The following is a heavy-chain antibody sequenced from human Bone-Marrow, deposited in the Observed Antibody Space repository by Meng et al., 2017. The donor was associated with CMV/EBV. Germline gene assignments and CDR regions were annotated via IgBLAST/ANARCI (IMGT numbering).Heavy chain of an antibody. Sequence: ASVKVSCKASGYTFTSYDINWVRQATGQGLEWMGWMNPNSGNRGYAQKFQGRVTITRNTSISTAYMELSSLRSEDTAVYYCARSRGRYGRYGSGSMRLAQYYYGMDVWGQGTTVTVSS. D-gene: IGHD3-10*01. CDR1: GYTFTSYD. J-gene: IGHJ6*02. CDR2: MNPNSGNR. CDR3: ARSRGRYGRYGSGSMRLAQYYYGMDV. V-gene: IGHV1-8*03.